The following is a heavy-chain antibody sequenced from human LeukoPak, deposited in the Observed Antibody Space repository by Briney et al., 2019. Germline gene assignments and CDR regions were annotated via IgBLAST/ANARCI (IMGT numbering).Heavy chain of an antibody. Sequence: TGGSLRLSCAASGFTFSSYSMNWVRQAPGKGLEWVSSISSSSSYIYYADSVKGRFTISRDNAKNSLYLQMNSLRAEGTAVYYCAQLSGSNFDYWGQGTLVTVSS. D-gene: IGHD3-3*01. J-gene: IGHJ4*02. CDR1: GFTFSSYS. CDR2: ISSSSSYI. V-gene: IGHV3-21*01. CDR3: AQLSGSNFDY.